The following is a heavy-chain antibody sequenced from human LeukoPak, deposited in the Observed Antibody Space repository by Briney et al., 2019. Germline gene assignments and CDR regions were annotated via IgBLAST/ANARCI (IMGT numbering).Heavy chain of an antibody. CDR3: ARGGPSHGFDF. CDR2: IDNDGSDT. CDR1: GFTFSSYW. V-gene: IGHV3-74*01. Sequence: PGGSLRLSCAASGFTFSSYWIHWVRQAPGKGLVWVSRIDNDGSDTIYADSVKGRFTISRDNAKNTLYLEMNSLRAEDTAVYFCARGGPSHGFDFWGQGTMVTVSS. J-gene: IGHJ3*01.